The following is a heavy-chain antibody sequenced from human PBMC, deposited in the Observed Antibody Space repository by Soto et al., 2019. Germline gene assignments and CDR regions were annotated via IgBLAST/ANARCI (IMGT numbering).Heavy chain of an antibody. V-gene: IGHV1-3*01. CDR3: ARSPIGLHLDY. J-gene: IGHJ4*02. CDR2: INAGNGNT. Sequence: ASVKVSCKASGYTFTSYGIHWVRQAPGQRLEWTGWINAGNGNTKYSEKFQGRVTITADESTSTAYMELSSLRSEDTAVYYCARSPIGLHLDYWGQGTLVTVSS. D-gene: IGHD5-12*01. CDR1: GYTFTSYG.